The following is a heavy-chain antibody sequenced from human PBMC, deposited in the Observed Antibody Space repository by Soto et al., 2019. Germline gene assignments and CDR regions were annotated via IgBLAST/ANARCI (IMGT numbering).Heavy chain of an antibody. CDR3: ARFHPFALPHPSNPFDN. V-gene: IGHV1-3*01. CDR2: INAGNGNT. D-gene: IGHD3-10*01. J-gene: IGHJ3*02. CDR1: GYTFTSYA. Sequence: ASVKVSCKASGYTFTSYAMHWVRQAPGQRLEWMGWINAGNGNTKYSQKFQGRVTITRDTSASTAYMELSSLRSEDTAVYYCARFHPFALPHPSNPFDNCCQTTRVTDS.